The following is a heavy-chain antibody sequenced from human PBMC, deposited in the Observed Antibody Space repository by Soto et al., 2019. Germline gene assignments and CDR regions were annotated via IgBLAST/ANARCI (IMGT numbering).Heavy chain of an antibody. Sequence: QVQLVESGGGVVQSGRSLRLSCAASGFTFSSYAIHWVRQAPGKGLEWVALISYNGSTKYYAVSVKGRFTISGDNSQNTLYLQMNSLRAEDTAVYYCARDRDDSSGYFPDYWGQGTLVTVSS. V-gene: IGHV3-30-3*01. CDR3: ARDRDDSSGYFPDY. CDR2: ISYNGSTK. D-gene: IGHD3-22*01. J-gene: IGHJ4*02. CDR1: GFTFSSYA.